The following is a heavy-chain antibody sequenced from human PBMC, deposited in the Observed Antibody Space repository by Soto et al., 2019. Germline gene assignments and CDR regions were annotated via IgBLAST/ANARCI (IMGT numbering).Heavy chain of an antibody. V-gene: IGHV3-23*01. CDR1: GFTFSSYA. CDR3: AKVKFNYDILTGYGS. J-gene: IGHJ5*02. CDR2: ISGSGGST. D-gene: IGHD3-9*01. Sequence: GGSLRLSCAASGFTFSSYAMSWVRQAPGKGLEWVSAISGSGGSTYYADSVKGRFTISRDNSKNTLYLQMNSPRAEDTAVYYCAKVKFNYDILTGYGSWGQGTLVTVSS.